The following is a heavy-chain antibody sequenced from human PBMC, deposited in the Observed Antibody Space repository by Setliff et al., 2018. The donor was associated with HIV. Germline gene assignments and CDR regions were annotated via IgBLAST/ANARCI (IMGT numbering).Heavy chain of an antibody. CDR1: GYTFTNNY. Sequence: ASVKVSCKASGYTFTNNYIHWVRQAPGQGLEWMAIINPSGGSTSYAQKFQGRVTMTRDTSTSTVYMELSSLRSEDTAIYYCARDPSYSPYYDFWSGYYPHDALDIWGQGTMVTVSS. CDR3: ARDPSYSPYYDFWSGYYPHDALDI. J-gene: IGHJ3*02. CDR2: INPSGGST. V-gene: IGHV1-46*01. D-gene: IGHD3-3*01.